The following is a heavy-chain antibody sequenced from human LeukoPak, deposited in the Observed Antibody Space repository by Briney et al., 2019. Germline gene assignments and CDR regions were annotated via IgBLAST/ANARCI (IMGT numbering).Heavy chain of an antibody. V-gene: IGHV4-34*01. Sequence: SETLSLTCAVYGGSFSGYYWSWIRQPPGKGLEWIGEINHSGSTNYNPSLKSRVTISVDTSKNQFSLKLSSVTAADTAVYYCARAFYSSSWYHKEDFFDYWGQGTLVTVSS. J-gene: IGHJ4*02. D-gene: IGHD6-13*01. CDR2: INHSGST. CDR1: GGSFSGYY. CDR3: ARAFYSSSWYHKEDFFDY.